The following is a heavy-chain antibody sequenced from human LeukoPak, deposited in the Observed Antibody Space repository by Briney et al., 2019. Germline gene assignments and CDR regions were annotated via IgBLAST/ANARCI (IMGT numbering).Heavy chain of an antibody. CDR3: ATDSYVAAGAIDS. D-gene: IGHD6-13*01. V-gene: IGHV3-11*04. J-gene: IGHJ4*02. CDR2: ISSSGSTI. Sequence: GESLRLSCAASGFTFSDYYMSWIRQAPGKGLEWVSYISSSGSTIYYADSVKGRFTISRDNAKNSLYLQMNSLRAEDTAVYYCATDSYVAAGAIDSWGQGTLVTVSS. CDR1: GFTFSDYY.